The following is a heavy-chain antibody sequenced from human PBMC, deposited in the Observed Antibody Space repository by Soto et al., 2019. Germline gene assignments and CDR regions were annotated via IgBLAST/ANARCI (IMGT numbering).Heavy chain of an antibody. J-gene: IGHJ3*02. V-gene: IGHV3-30*18. Sequence: GGSLRLSCAASGFTFSSYGMHWVRQAPGKGLEWVAVISYDGSNKYYADSVKGRFTISRDNSKNTLYLQMNSLRAEDTAVYSCAKCLREIPVYEDAFDIWGQGTMVTVSS. CDR3: AKCLREIPVYEDAFDI. CDR1: GFTFSSYG. D-gene: IGHD2-8*01. CDR2: ISYDGSNK.